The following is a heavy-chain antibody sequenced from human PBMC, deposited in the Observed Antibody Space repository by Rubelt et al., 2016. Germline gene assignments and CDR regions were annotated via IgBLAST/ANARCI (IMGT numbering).Heavy chain of an antibody. CDR2: IWYDGSNK. Sequence: GGGVVQPGRSLRLSCAASGFTFSSYGMHWVRQAPGKGLEWVAVIWYDGSNKYYADSVKGRFTISRDNSKNTLYLQMNSLRAEDTAVYYCARDGTEFGDYVEIQVGDSWGQGTLVTVSS. V-gene: IGHV3-33*01. CDR1: GFTFSSYG. D-gene: IGHD4-17*01. CDR3: ARDGTEFGDYVEIQVGDS. J-gene: IGHJ4*02.